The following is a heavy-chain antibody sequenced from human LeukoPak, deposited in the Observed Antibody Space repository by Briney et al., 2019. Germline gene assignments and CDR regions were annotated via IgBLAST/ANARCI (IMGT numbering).Heavy chain of an antibody. D-gene: IGHD3-22*01. CDR3: ARQGRSYYYDSSGFSNWFDP. Sequence: SSETLSLTCAVYGGSFSGYYWGWIRQPPGKGLEWIGSIYYSGSTYYNPSLKSRVTISVDTPKNQFSLKLSSVTAADTAVYYCARQGRSYYYDSSGFSNWFDPWGQGTLVTVSS. J-gene: IGHJ5*02. V-gene: IGHV4-39*01. CDR1: GGSFSGYY. CDR2: IYYSGST.